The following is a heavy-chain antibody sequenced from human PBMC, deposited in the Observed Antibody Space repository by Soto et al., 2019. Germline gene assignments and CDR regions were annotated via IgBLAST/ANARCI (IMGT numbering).Heavy chain of an antibody. V-gene: IGHV1-69*06. CDR1: GGTFSSYA. D-gene: IGHD2-15*01. CDR2: FIPIFGTA. Sequence: QVQLVQSGAEVKKPGSSVKVSCKASGGTFSSYAISWVRQAPGQGLEWMGGFIPIFGTANYAQKFQGRVTITADKATSTAYMELSSLRSEDTAVYYCARYCSGGSCYSGYWFDPWGQGTLVTVSS. CDR3: ARYCSGGSCYSGYWFDP. J-gene: IGHJ5*02.